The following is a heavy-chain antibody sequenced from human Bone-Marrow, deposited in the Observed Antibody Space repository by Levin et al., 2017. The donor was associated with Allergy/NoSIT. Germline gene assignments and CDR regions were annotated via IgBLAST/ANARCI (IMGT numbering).Heavy chain of an antibody. CDR2: IWYDGSNK. D-gene: IGHD6-19*01. CDR3: AREKGHLAAASTSSGWYGINYWFDP. V-gene: IGHV3-33*01. J-gene: IGHJ5*02. CDR1: GFTFSSYG. Sequence: LSLTCAASGFTFSSYGMHWVRQAPGKGLEWVAVIWYDGSNKYYADSVKGRFTISRDNSKNTLYLQMNSLRAEDTAVYYCAREKGHLAAASTSSGWYGINYWFDPWGQGTLVTVSS.